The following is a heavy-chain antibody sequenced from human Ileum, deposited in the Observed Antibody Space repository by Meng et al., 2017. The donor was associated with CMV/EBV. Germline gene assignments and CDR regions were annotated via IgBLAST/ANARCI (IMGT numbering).Heavy chain of an antibody. Sequence: QLRLEESGPGLVKPSQTLSLICTVSDDSISSGDFYWTWIRQSPGKGPEWIGYIYYSGSTYYNPSLKSRLTIALDTSKNQFSLRLTSVTDADTGVYYCATEYSASPGWFDPWGQGILVTVSS. J-gene: IGHJ5*02. CDR3: ATEYSASPGWFDP. D-gene: IGHD5-12*01. CDR2: IYYSGST. V-gene: IGHV4-30-4*08. CDR1: DDSISSGDFY.